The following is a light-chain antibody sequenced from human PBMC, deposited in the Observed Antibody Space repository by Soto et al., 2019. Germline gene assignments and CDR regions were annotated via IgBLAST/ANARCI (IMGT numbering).Light chain of an antibody. CDR2: FGS. Sequence: EIVMTQSPLTLPVPPGEPASISGRSSQSLLYNNTYNYLDWYVQKPGQSPQLLIYFGSNRAPGVPDRLSGSGSGTDFTLKINRVEAEDVGTYYCMQALQSLTFGQGTRLEIK. J-gene: IGKJ5*01. CDR3: MQALQSLT. V-gene: IGKV2-28*01. CDR1: QSLLYNNTYNY.